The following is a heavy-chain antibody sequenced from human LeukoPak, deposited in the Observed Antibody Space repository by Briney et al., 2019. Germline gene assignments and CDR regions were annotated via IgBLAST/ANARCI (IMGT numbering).Heavy chain of an antibody. CDR2: IDTSSSII. Sequence: PGGSLRLSCTASGFIFSSYSMSWVRQAPGKGLEWVSYIDTSSSIIYYSDSVKGRFTISRDNAKNSLYLQMSSLRVEDTSLYYRTRDRGYTRSLLDYWGQGNLVTVSS. J-gene: IGHJ4*02. D-gene: IGHD6-6*01. CDR3: TRDRGYTRSLLDY. CDR1: GFIFSSYS. V-gene: IGHV3-48*01.